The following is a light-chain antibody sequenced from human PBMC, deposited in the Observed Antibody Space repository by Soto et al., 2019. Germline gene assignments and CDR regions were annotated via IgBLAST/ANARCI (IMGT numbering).Light chain of an antibody. CDR3: AAWDDSLSGVM. CDR2: ANN. V-gene: IGLV1-44*01. J-gene: IGLJ3*02. CDR1: NSNIGGNT. Sequence: QSVLTQPPSASGTPGQRVTISCSGSNSNIGGNTVNWYQQVPGTAPELLIYANNQRPSGVPDRFSGSKSGTSASLAISGLQSEDEADYYCAAWDDSLSGVMFGGGTKLTVL.